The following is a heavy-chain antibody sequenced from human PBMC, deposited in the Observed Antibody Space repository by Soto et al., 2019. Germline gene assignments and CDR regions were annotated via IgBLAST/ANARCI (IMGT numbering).Heavy chain of an antibody. D-gene: IGHD2-21*02. CDR2: ISFDGSNT. CDR3: AKIRMVTAMFQMDV. V-gene: IGHV3-30*18. Sequence: GGSLTLSCATSGFTFSDYTLPWVRQAPCQGLEWVAAISFDGSNTYYADSLTGRFTISRDPSKNTLYLDMNSLRPEDTAVYYCAKIRMVTAMFQMDVWGQGTTVIVS. J-gene: IGHJ6*02. CDR1: GFTFSDYT.